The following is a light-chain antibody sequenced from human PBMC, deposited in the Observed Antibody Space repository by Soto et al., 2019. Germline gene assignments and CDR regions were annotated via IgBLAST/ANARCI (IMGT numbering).Light chain of an antibody. CDR1: SSKIGSNT. J-gene: IGLJ1*01. CDR2: SNN. Sequence: QSVLTQPPSASGTPVQRVTISCSGSSSKIGSNTVNWYQQLPGTAPKLLIYSNNQRPSGVPDRFSGSKSGTSASLAISGLQSEDEADYYCAAWDDSLNGYVFGTGTKLTVL. CDR3: AAWDDSLNGYV. V-gene: IGLV1-44*01.